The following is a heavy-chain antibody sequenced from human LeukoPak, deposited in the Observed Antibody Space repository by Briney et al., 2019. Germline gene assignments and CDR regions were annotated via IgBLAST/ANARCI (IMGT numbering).Heavy chain of an antibody. Sequence: SETLSLTCTVSGYSISSGYYWGCSPQPPGKGLDWLGSIYHIGNTYHNPFLKSRVTISVDTTKNHFSLKLSSVTAADTAVYYCARVGTGTTFGGDYYYYMDVWGKGTTVTIPS. V-gene: IGHV4-38-2*02. J-gene: IGHJ6*03. CDR3: ARVGTGTTFGGDYYYYMDV. CDR1: GYSISSGYY. CDR2: IYHIGNT. D-gene: IGHD1-1*01.